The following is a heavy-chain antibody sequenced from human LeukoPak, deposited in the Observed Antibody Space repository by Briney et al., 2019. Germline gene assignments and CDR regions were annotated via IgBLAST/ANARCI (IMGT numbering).Heavy chain of an antibody. J-gene: IGHJ4*02. CDR3: ARDTANGLDY. CDR2: VHDSGRT. Sequence: PSETLSLTCSVSSGSIDSYYWSWIRQPPGKGLEWIGYVHDSGRTNYNPSLKSRVTISVDTSKNQFSLKLSSVTAADTAVYYCARDTANGLDYWGQGTLVTVSS. V-gene: IGHV4-59*12. CDR1: SGSIDSYY. D-gene: IGHD5-18*01.